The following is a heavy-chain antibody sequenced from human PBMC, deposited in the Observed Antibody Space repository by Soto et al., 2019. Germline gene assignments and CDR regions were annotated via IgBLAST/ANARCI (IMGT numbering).Heavy chain of an antibody. J-gene: IGHJ4*02. CDR2: IDPSDSYT. D-gene: IGHD2-8*01. CDR1: ENSFTGSG. V-gene: IGHV5-10-1*01. Sequence: PGESMKISCSGSENSFTGSGINWVRQMPGKGLEWMGRIDPSDSYTKYSPSFQGHVTISADKSISTAYLQWSSLKASDTAMYYCARRDSYCTSTTCPDYWGQGTLVTVSS. CDR3: ARRDSYCTSTTCPDY.